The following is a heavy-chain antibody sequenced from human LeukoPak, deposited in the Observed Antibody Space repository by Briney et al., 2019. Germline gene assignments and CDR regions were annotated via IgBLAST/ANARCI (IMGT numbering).Heavy chain of an antibody. D-gene: IGHD6-13*01. CDR1: GGSISSSSYY. CDR2: IYYSGST. J-gene: IGHJ4*02. CDR3: ARGQGAAVFLPLDY. V-gene: IGHV4-39*07. Sequence: SETLSLTCTVSGGSISSSSYYWGWIRQPPGKGLEWIESIYYSGSTYYNRSLKSRVTISVDTSKNQFSLKLSSVTAADTAVYYCARGQGAAVFLPLDYWGQGTLVTVSS.